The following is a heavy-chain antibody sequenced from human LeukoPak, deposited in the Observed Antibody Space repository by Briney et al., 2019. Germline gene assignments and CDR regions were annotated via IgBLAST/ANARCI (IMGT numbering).Heavy chain of an antibody. CDR2: INPSDGST. D-gene: IGHD3-9*01. Sequence: VSVKVSCKASGYTFTSYYMHWVRQAPGQGLEWMGIINPSDGSTSYAQKFQGRVTMTRDTSTSTVYMELSSLRSEDTAVYYCAREGDILTGYWNGMDVWGQGTTVTVSS. CDR1: GYTFTSYY. V-gene: IGHV1-46*01. CDR3: AREGDILTGYWNGMDV. J-gene: IGHJ6*02.